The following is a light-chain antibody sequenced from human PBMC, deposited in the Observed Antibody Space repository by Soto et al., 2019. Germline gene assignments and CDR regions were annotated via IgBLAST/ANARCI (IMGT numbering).Light chain of an antibody. CDR3: HQYETSPFS. V-gene: IGKV3-20*01. CDR1: QSINSNY. CDR2: GAS. Sequence: EIVLTQSPGTLSLSPGERATLSCRASQSINSNYVAWYQHKPGEAPRLLIFGASSSATGIPDRISGRGPGTDFTLSISRLEPDDFAVYYCHQYETSPFSFGQWTKLDI. J-gene: IGKJ2*01.